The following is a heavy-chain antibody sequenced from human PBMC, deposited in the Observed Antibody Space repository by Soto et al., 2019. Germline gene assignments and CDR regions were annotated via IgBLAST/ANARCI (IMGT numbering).Heavy chain of an antibody. D-gene: IGHD2-2*01. J-gene: IGHJ5*02. CDR3: AKYVLGCSSTSRYLIWFDP. CDR2: ISGSGGST. V-gene: IGHV3-23*01. Sequence: PGGSLRLSCAAPGITFCSYSISWVRQAPGKGPEWVSAISGSGGSTYYADSVKGRFTISRDNSKNTLYLQMNSLRAEDTAVYYCAKYVLGCSSTSRYLIWFDPWGQGTLVTVSS. CDR1: GITFCSYS.